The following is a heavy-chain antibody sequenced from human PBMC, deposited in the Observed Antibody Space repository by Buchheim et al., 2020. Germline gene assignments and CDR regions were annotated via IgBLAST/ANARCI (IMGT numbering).Heavy chain of an antibody. CDR2: ISSSSSTI. CDR3: ARVEMATISFDY. J-gene: IGHJ4*02. Sequence: EVQLVESGGGLVQPGGSLRLSCAASGFTFSSYSMNWVRQAPGKGLEWVSYISSSSSTIYYEDSVKGRFTISRDNAKNYLSLQMNSLRDEDTAVYYCARVEMATISFDYWGQGTL. D-gene: IGHD5-24*01. V-gene: IGHV3-48*02. CDR1: GFTFSSYS.